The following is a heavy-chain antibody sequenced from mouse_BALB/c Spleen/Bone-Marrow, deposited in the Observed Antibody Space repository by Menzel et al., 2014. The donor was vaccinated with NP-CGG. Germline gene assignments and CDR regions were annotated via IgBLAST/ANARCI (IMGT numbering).Heavy chain of an antibody. CDR1: GNTFTSYD. V-gene: IGHV1S56*01. D-gene: IGHD1-2*01. J-gene: IGHJ1*01. CDR3: VRSRLRDWYFDV. CDR2: IFPGDSTT. Sequence: QVQLQQSGGELVKPGASVKLSCKASGNTFTSYDINWVRQRPEQGLAWIGWIFPGDSTTKYNEKFKGKATLSTDKSSSTVHMQLSRLTSEDSAVYFCVRSRLRDWYFDVWGACTTVTISS.